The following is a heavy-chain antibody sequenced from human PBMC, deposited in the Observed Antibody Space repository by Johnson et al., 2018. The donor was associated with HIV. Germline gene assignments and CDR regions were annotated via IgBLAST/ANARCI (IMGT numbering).Heavy chain of an antibody. Sequence: VQLVESGGGLVKPGGSLRLSCAASGFSFSDYYMSWIRQAPGKGLEWISYMSSSGSTIYHAESVKGRFTISRDNAKNSLYLQMNSLRVEDTAVYYCARARDWNYGDIWGQGTMVTVSS. CDR1: GFSFSDYY. CDR2: MSSSGSTI. D-gene: IGHD1-7*01. CDR3: ARARDWNYGDI. J-gene: IGHJ3*02. V-gene: IGHV3-11*04.